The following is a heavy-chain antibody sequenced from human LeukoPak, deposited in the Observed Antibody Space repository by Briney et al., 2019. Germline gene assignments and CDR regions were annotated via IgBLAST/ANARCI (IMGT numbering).Heavy chain of an antibody. CDR2: IYHSGST. Sequence: SETLSLTCAVSGGSISSGGYSWSWIRQPPGKGLEWIGYIYHSGSTYYNPSLKSRVTISVDRSKNQFSLKLSSVTAADTAVYYCAREGVYYYGSGSYMTFDYWGQGTLVTVSS. CDR1: GGSISSGGYS. J-gene: IGHJ4*02. D-gene: IGHD3-10*01. CDR3: AREGVYYYGSGSYMTFDY. V-gene: IGHV4-30-2*01.